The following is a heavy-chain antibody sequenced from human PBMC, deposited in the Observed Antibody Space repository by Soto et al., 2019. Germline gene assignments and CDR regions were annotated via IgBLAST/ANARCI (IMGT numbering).Heavy chain of an antibody. CDR2: IIPISDTT. J-gene: IGHJ6*02. V-gene: IGHV1-69*01. D-gene: IGHD2-2*01. Sequence: QVQLVQSGAEVKKPGSSVKVSCKASGGTFSSYAISWVRQAPGQGLEWMGGIIPISDTTNYAQKFQGRVTITADECTSRAYMELSSLRFEDTAVYYCARSQGSSTSLEIYYYYYYGMDVWGQGTRVTVSS. CDR1: GGTFSSYA. CDR3: ARSQGSSTSLEIYYYYYYGMDV.